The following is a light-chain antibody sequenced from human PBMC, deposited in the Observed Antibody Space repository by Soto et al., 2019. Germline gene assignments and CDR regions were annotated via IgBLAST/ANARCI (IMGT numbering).Light chain of an antibody. CDR1: SSDVGSYNL. CDR3: CSYAGSWV. V-gene: IGLV2-23*01. J-gene: IGLJ3*02. Sequence: QSALTQPASVSGSPGQSITISCTGTSSDVGSYNLVSWYQQHPGKAPKLMIYEGSKRPSGVSNRLSGSKSGNTASLTISGVQGEDEADYYCCSYAGSWVFGGGTKLTVL. CDR2: EGS.